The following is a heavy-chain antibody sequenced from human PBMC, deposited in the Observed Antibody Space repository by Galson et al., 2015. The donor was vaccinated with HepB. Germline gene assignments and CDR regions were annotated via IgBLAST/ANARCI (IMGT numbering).Heavy chain of an antibody. Sequence: SLRLSCAASGFTFSSYGMHWVRQAPGKGLEWVAVIWYDGSNKYYADSVKGRFTISRDNFKKMVYLQMNSLGAEDTAVYYCARDCVLRSLGYWYFDLWGRGTLVTVSS. V-gene: IGHV3-33*08. CDR2: IWYDGSNK. CDR3: ARDCVLRSLGYWYFDL. J-gene: IGHJ2*01. D-gene: IGHD4-17*01. CDR1: GFTFSSYG.